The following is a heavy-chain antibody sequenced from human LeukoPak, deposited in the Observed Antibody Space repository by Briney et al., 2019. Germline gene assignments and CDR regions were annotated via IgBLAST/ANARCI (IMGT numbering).Heavy chain of an antibody. CDR2: INHSGST. Sequence: SETLSLTCAVYGGSFRGYSWSWIRQPPGEGLEWIGEINHSGSTNYNPSLKRRVTISVATSKNQCSLELSSVTAADTAVYYCARDPSSGGAFDIWGQGTMVTVSS. J-gene: IGHJ3*02. D-gene: IGHD2-15*01. CDR1: GGSFRGYS. V-gene: IGHV4-34*01. CDR3: ARDPSSGGAFDI.